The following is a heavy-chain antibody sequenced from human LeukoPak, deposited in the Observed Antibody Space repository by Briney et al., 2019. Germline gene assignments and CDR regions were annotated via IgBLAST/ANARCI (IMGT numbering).Heavy chain of an antibody. D-gene: IGHD3-16*01. CDR3: AKDDAWGRYKD. V-gene: IGHV3-23*01. CDR2: INGSGGRT. CDR1: GFTFSSYA. Sequence: GGSLRLSCAASGFTFSSYAMSWVRQAPGKGLEWVSSINGSGGRTYYADSVKGRFTISRDNSKNTVSLQMNSLRGEDTAVYYCAKDDAWGRYKDWGQGTLVTVSS. J-gene: IGHJ1*01.